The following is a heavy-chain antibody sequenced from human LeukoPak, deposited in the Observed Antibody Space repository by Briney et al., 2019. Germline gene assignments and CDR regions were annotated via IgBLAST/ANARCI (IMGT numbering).Heavy chain of an antibody. CDR2: ISAYNGNT. J-gene: IGHJ4*02. CDR3: ARQGYSGHSQGAADY. D-gene: IGHD4-23*01. V-gene: IGHV1-18*01. Sequence: AAPVRVSCKASGYTFSIYGFSWVRQAPGQGLEWMGWISAYNGNTNYAQKFQGRVTMTTDTSTSTAHMELRSLRSDDTAVYYCARQGYSGHSQGAADYWGQGTLVTVSS. CDR1: GYTFSIYG.